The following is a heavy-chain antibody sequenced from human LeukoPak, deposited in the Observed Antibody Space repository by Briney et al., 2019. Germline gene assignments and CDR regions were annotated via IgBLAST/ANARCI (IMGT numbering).Heavy chain of an antibody. CDR3: ARGGSSGYYLFDY. J-gene: IGHJ4*02. Sequence: SVKVSCKASGGTFSSYAISWVRQAPGQGLEWMGGIIPIFGTANYAQKFQGRVTITADESTSTAYMELRSLRSEDTAVYYCARGGSSGYYLFDYWGQGTLVTVSS. V-gene: IGHV1-69*13. D-gene: IGHD3-22*01. CDR1: GGTFSSYA. CDR2: IIPIFGTA.